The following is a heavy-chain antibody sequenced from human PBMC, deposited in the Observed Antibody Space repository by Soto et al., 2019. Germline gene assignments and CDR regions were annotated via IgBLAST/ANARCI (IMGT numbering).Heavy chain of an antibody. V-gene: IGHV3-48*02. Sequence: EVKLVESGGDLVQPGGSLRLSCAASGFTFSTYSMNWVRQAPGKGLEWVSYISSRSYTIYYVDSVKGRFTISRDNAKNALYLPMNSPRDEDTAVYYCARGGSSSDNGMDVWGQGTTATVSS. CDR3: ARGGSSSDNGMDV. D-gene: IGHD6-6*01. J-gene: IGHJ6*02. CDR1: GFTFSTYS. CDR2: ISSRSYTI.